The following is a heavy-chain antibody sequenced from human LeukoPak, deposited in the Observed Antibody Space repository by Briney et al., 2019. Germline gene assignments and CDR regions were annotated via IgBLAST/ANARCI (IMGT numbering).Heavy chain of an antibody. D-gene: IGHD5-18*01. J-gene: IGHJ4*02. CDR1: GFAFSSYW. V-gene: IGHV3-74*01. CDR3: ARVVDTQFHY. Sequence: GGSLRLSCAASGFAFSSYWMHWVRQAPGKGLVWVSRIKSDGSTTTYADSVKGRFTISRDNAKNTLYLQMNSLRAEDTAVYYCARVVDTQFHYWGQGTLVTVSS. CDR2: IKSDGSTT.